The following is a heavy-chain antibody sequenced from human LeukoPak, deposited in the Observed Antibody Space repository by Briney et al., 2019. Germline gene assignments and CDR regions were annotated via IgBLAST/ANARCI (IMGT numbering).Heavy chain of an antibody. CDR3: ARDPAYCGGDCSDAFDI. D-gene: IGHD2-21*02. CDR2: INPSGGST. CDR1: GYTFTSYY. Sequence: ASVNVSCQASGYTFTSYYMHWVRQPPGQGLEWMGIINPSGGSTSYAQKFQGRVTMTRDMSTSTVYMELSSLRSEDTAVYYCARDPAYCGGDCSDAFDIWGQGTMVTVSS. J-gene: IGHJ3*02. V-gene: IGHV1-46*01.